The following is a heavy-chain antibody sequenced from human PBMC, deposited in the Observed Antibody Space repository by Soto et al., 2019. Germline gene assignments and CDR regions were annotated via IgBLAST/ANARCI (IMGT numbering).Heavy chain of an antibody. Sequence: QLQLQESGPGLVKPSETLSLTCTVSGGSISSSSYYWGWIRQPPGKGLEWIGSIYYSGSTYYNPSLKSRVTISVDTSKNQFSLKLSSVTAADTAVYYCARHRQLAYTFYYFDYWGQGTLVTVSS. J-gene: IGHJ4*02. CDR2: IYYSGST. CDR1: GGSISSSSYY. V-gene: IGHV4-39*01. CDR3: ARHRQLAYTFYYFDY. D-gene: IGHD2-2*02.